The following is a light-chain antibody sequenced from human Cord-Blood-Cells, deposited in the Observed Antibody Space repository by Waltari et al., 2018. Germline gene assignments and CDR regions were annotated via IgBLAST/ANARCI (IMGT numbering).Light chain of an antibody. CDR2: YYY. V-gene: IGLV1-36*01. Sequence: QSVLTQPPSVSEAPRQRVTISCYGSSSNIGTNEVTWYQQAQGKAPKLLIVYYYLRPRGVAVRVCVSSSGTSASVAIRGRQSEDKADYDYAAWDGSLNGYVFGTGTKVTVL. CDR3: AAWDGSLNGYV. CDR1: SSNIGTNE. J-gene: IGLJ1*01.